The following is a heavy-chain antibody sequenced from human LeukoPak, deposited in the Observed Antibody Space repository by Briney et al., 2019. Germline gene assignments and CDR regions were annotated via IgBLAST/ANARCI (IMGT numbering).Heavy chain of an antibody. Sequence: GGSLRLSCAASGLTFSNYAMTWVRQAPGKGLEWVSAISTNGDRTYYADSVKGRFTVSRDNFKNTLYLQMNSLRAEDTALYYCAKDFRIGYSAHFDYWGQGALVTVSS. J-gene: IGHJ4*02. CDR2: ISTNGDRT. V-gene: IGHV3-23*01. CDR1: GLTFSNYA. CDR3: AKDFRIGYSAHFDY. D-gene: IGHD2-21*01.